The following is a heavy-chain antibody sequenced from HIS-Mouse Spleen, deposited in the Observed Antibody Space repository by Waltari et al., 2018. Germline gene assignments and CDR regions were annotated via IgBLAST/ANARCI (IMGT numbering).Heavy chain of an antibody. D-gene: IGHD2-8*01. Sequence: QVQLVQSGAEVKKPGSSVKVSCKASGGTFSSYAISWVRQAPGQGLEWMGRIIPIFGTANYAQKVQGRVTITADESTSTAYMELSSLRSEDTAVYYCARDVGYCTNGVCYNHYGMDVWGQGTTVTVSS. CDR3: ARDVGYCTNGVCYNHYGMDV. CDR1: GGTFSSYA. J-gene: IGHJ6*02. CDR2: IIPIFGTA. V-gene: IGHV1-69*18.